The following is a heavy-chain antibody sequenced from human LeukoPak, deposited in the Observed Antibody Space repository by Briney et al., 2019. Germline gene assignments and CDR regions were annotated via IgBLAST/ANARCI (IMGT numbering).Heavy chain of an antibody. CDR3: ARQSAIRATDY. CDR1: GGSFSDYY. V-gene: IGHV4-34*01. D-gene: IGHD6-25*01. Sequence: PSETLSLTCAVYGGSFSDYYWSWIRQPPGKGLEWIGEINHSGSTNYNPSLKSRVTISVDTSKNQFSLKLSSVTAADTAVYYCARQSAIRATDYWGQGTLVTVSS. CDR2: INHSGST. J-gene: IGHJ4*02.